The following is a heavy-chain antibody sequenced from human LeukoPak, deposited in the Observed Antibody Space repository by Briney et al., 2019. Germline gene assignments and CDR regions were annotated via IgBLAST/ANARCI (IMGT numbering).Heavy chain of an antibody. D-gene: IGHD3-10*01. CDR1: GYSFTSYW. Sequence: KPGEFLKISCKGSGYSFTSYWIGWVRQMPGKGLEWMGIIYPGDSDTRYSPSFQGQVTISADKSISTAYLQWSSLKASDTAMYYCASIRRYGGSGSSYPFDYWGQGTLVTVSS. J-gene: IGHJ4*02. CDR3: ASIRRYGGSGSSYPFDY. V-gene: IGHV5-51*01. CDR2: IYPGDSDT.